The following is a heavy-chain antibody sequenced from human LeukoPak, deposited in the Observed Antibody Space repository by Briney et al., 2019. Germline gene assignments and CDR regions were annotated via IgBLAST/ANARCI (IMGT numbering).Heavy chain of an antibody. CDR3: ARGHYYFDY. V-gene: IGHV4-34*01. J-gene: IGHJ4*02. Sequence: SETLSLTCAVYGGSFSGYYRSWIRQPPGKGLEWIGEINHSGSTNYNPSLKSRVTISVDTSKNQFSLKLSSVTAADTAVYYCARGHYYFDYWGQGTLVTVSS. CDR1: GGSFSGYY. CDR2: INHSGST.